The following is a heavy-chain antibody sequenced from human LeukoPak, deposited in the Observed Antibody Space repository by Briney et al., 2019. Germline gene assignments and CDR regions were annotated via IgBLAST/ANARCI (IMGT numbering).Heavy chain of an antibody. D-gene: IGHD3-10*01. CDR3: ARDRDYYGSGSSYFDY. V-gene: IGHV4-59*01. J-gene: IGHJ4*02. CDR1: GGSISSYY. CDR2: IYYSGNT. Sequence: PSETLSLTCTVSGGSISSYYWSWIRQPPGKELEWIGYIYYSGNTNYNPSLRSRVTISVDTSKNQFSLKLSSVTAADTAVYYCARDRDYYGSGSSYFDYWGQGTLVTVSS.